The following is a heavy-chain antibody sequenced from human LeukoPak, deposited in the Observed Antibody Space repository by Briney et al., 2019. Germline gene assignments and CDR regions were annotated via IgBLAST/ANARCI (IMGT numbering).Heavy chain of an antibody. D-gene: IGHD3-16*01. CDR2: IYYSGST. CDR1: RGSISSYH. CDR3: ASLQGGTFDY. Sequence: SETLSLTCTVSRGSISSYHWSWIRQPPGKGLEWIGYIYYSGSTNYNPSLKSRVTISVDTPKNQFSLKVNSVSATDTAVYYCASLQGGTFDYWGQGTLVTVSS. V-gene: IGHV4-59*01. J-gene: IGHJ4*02.